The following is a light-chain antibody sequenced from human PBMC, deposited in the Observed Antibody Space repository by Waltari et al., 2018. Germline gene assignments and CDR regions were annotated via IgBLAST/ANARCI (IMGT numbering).Light chain of an antibody. V-gene: IGLV2-14*03. CDR3: SSYTSINTLVV. CDR1: TSDVGSYNY. Sequence: QSALTQPASVSGSPEQSITISCTGTTSDVGSYNYVSTNQQPPGKAPKLILYDVTNRPSGVSNRFSGSKSGNTASLTISGLQAEDEADYYCSSYTSINTLVVFGGGTKLTVL. CDR2: DVT. J-gene: IGLJ2*01.